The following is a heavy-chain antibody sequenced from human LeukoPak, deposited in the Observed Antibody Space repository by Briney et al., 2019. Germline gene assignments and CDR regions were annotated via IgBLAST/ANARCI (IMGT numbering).Heavy chain of an antibody. Sequence: ASVKVSCKASGYTFTSYDINWVRQATGQGLEWMGWMNPNSGNTGYAQKFQGRVTMTRNTSISTAYMELSSLRSEDTAVYYCARVLLWFGDRAFDIWGQGTMSPSLQ. D-gene: IGHD3-10*01. CDR2: MNPNSGNT. CDR1: GYTFTSYD. J-gene: IGHJ3*02. V-gene: IGHV1-8*01. CDR3: ARVLLWFGDRAFDI.